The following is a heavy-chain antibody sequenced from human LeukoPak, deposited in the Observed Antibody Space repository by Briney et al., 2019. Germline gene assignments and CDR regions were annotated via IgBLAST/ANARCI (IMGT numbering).Heavy chain of an antibody. V-gene: IGHV1-18*01. CDR3: ARVGAYYDFWSGYDQAPDY. CDR1: GYTFTSYG. J-gene: IGHJ4*02. D-gene: IGHD3-3*01. CDR2: ISAYSGNT. Sequence: ASVKVSCKASGYTFTSYGISWVRQAPGQGLEWMGWISAYSGNTNYAQKLQGRVTMTTDTPTSTAYMELRSLRSDDTAVYYCARVGAYYDFWSGYDQAPDYWGQGTLVTVSS.